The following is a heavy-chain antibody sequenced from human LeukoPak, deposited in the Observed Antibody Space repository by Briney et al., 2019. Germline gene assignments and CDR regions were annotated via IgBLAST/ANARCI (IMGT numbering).Heavy chain of an antibody. CDR2: IIPIFGTA. J-gene: IGHJ4*02. D-gene: IGHD6-25*01. Sequence: GASVKVSCKASGGTFSSYAISWVRQAPGQGLEWMGGIIPIFGTANYAQKFQGRVTITADESTSTAYMELSSLRSEDTAVYYCARGAIAAGKNFDYWGQGTLVTVSS. CDR1: GGTFSSYA. CDR3: ARGAIAAGKNFDY. V-gene: IGHV1-69*01.